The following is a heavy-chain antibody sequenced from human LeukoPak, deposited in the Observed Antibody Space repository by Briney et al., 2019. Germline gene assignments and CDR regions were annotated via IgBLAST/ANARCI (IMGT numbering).Heavy chain of an antibody. CDR1: GLTFRNYW. J-gene: IGHJ4*02. V-gene: IGHV3-74*01. D-gene: IGHD1/OR15-1a*01. Sequence: PGGSLRLSCAASGLTFRNYWMHWVRQAPGKGLMWLSRITSDGSDTIYADSGKGRFTISRDNAKNTVYLQMNSLSAKDTAVYYCATGGEQYYDYWGQGTLVTVSS. CDR3: ATGGEQYYDY. CDR2: ITSDGSDT.